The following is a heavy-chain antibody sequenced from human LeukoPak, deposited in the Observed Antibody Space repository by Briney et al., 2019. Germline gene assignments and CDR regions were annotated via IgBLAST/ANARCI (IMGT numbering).Heavy chain of an antibody. CDR2: IYHSGST. Sequence: SETLSLTCTVSGGSISSYYWSRIRQPPGKGLEWIGYIYHSGSTNYNPSLKSRVTISVDTSKNQFSLKLSSVTAADTAVYYCARARGGSNADYWGQGTLVTVSS. D-gene: IGHD3-10*01. J-gene: IGHJ4*02. V-gene: IGHV4-59*01. CDR3: ARARGGSNADY. CDR1: GGSISSYY.